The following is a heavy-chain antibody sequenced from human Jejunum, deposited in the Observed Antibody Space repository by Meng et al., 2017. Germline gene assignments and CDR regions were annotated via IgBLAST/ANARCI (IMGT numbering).Heavy chain of an antibody. D-gene: IGHD1-26*01. CDR3: ARVASSSAPFDY. CDR1: GGSFSGYY. Sequence: QVQFKQWGAGLLKPSETLSLTCAVYGGSFSGYYCGWIRQAPGKGLEWIGDIDHSGSTNYNPSLKNRVTISVDTSMNQFSLRLTSVTAADTAVYFCARVASSSAPFDYWGQGTLVTVSS. J-gene: IGHJ4*02. CDR2: IDHSGST. V-gene: IGHV4-34*01.